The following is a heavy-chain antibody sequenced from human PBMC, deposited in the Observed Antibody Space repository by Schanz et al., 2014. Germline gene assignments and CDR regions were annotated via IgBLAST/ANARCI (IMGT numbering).Heavy chain of an antibody. CDR1: GVSISSGSYY. V-gene: IGHV4-61*02. CDR2: IYSTGST. CDR3: ARDMVENWFDS. J-gene: IGHJ5*01. Sequence: QVQLQESGPGLVKPSETLSLTCAVSGVSISSGSYYWSWIRQPAGKGLEWIGRIYSTGSTNYNPSLKSRVTIPKDTSKNQFSRRLTSVTAADTAVYYCARDMVENWFDSWGQGTLVTVSS. D-gene: IGHD3-10*01.